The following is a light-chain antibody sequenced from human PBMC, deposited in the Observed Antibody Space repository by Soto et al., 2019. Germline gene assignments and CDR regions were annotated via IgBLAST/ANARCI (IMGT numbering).Light chain of an antibody. CDR1: KLGAKY. CDR2: QDS. V-gene: IGLV3-1*01. J-gene: IGLJ1*01. Sequence: SYELTQPPSVSVSPGQTASITCSGDKLGAKYACWYQQKPGQSPVLVIYQDSKRPSGIPERFSGSNSGNTATLTITGTQAMDEADYYCQAWDSSTGVFGTGTKLTVL. CDR3: QAWDSSTGV.